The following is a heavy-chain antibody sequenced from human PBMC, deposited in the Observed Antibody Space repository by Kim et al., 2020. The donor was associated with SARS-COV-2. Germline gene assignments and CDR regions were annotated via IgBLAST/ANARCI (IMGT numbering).Heavy chain of an antibody. CDR3: ARDAPVGSHFDY. Sequence: HYAESVESRKTISPDTSKNQFSLQLNSVTPEDTAVYYCARDAPVGSHFDYWGQGTLVTVSS. J-gene: IGHJ4*02. V-gene: IGHV6-1*01. D-gene: IGHD1-26*01.